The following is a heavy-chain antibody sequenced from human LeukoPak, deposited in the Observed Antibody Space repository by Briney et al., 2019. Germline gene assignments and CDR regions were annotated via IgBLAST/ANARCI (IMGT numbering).Heavy chain of an antibody. D-gene: IGHD1-26*01. CDR3: ARYGRSYYGDY. Sequence: GGSLRLSCAASGFTFSSYSMNWVRQAPGKGLEWVSSISSSSSYIYYADSVKGRFTISRDNAKNSLYLQMSSLRAEDTAVYYCARYGRSYYGDYWGQGTLVTVSS. CDR1: GFTFSSYS. V-gene: IGHV3-21*01. J-gene: IGHJ4*02. CDR2: ISSSSSYI.